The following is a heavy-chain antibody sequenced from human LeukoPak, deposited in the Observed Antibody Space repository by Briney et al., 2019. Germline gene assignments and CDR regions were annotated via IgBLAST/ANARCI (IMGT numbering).Heavy chain of an antibody. D-gene: IGHD2-2*03. Sequence: PGGSLRLSCAASGFTFSSYGMHWVRQAPGKGLEWVAVIWYDGSNKYYADSVKGRFTISRDNSKNTLYLQMNSLRAEDTAVYYCARDGDGYCSSTSCYAGALDVWGQGTTVTVSS. J-gene: IGHJ6*02. CDR3: ARDGDGYCSSTSCYAGALDV. CDR1: GFTFSSYG. CDR2: IWYDGSNK. V-gene: IGHV3-33*01.